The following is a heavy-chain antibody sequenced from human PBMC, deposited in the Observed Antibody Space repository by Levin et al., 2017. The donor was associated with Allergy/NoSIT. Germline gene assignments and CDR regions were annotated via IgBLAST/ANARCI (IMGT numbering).Heavy chain of an antibody. CDR3: ARGRLYYDSSAYWND. V-gene: IGHV1-2*02. D-gene: IGHD3-22*01. J-gene: IGHJ4*02. CDR1: GYTFTDYY. Sequence: VASVKVSCKASGYTFTDYYIHWVRQAPGQGLEWMGWINPNTGGTNYAQKFQGRVTMTRDTSISTAYMELNRLRSDDTAVSYCARGRLYYDSSAYWNDWGQGTLVIVSS. CDR2: INPNTGGT.